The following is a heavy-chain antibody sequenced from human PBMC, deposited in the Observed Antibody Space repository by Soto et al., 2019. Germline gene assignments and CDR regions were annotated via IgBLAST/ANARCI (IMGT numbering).Heavy chain of an antibody. CDR1: GGAFSGYY. V-gene: IGHV4-34*01. CDR3: ATTNWNHNWFDP. CDR2: INHRGST. D-gene: IGHD1-1*01. Sequence: SETLSLTCAVCGGAFSGYYWSWIRQPPGKGLEWIGEINHRGSTNYNPSLKSRVTMSVDTSKNQFSLKLTSVTAADTAVYYCATTNWNHNWFDPWGQGTLVTVSS. J-gene: IGHJ5*02.